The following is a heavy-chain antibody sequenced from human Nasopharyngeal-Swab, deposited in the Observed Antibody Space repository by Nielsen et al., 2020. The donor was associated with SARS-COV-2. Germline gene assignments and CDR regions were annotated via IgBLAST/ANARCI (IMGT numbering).Heavy chain of an antibody. D-gene: IGHD6-6*01. Sequence: GGSLRLSCTASGFTFSSNSMNWVRQAPGKGLEWVSSISSSSSFIYYADSVKGRFTISRDHAKNSLYLHMNSLRAEDTAVYYCARVEAARGYFDYWGQGTPVTVSS. CDR1: GFTFSSNS. J-gene: IGHJ4*02. CDR3: ARVEAARGYFDY. CDR2: ISSSSSFI. V-gene: IGHV3-21*01.